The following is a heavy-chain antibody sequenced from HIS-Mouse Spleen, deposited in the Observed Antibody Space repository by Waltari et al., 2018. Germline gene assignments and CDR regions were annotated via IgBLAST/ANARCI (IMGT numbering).Heavy chain of an antibody. V-gene: IGHV3-53*02. Sequence: EVQLVETGGGLIQPGGSLGPPLQALGSTVLTTNCPWSGRPPGKGLEWVSVIYSGGSTYYADSVKGRFTISRDNSKNTLYLQMNSLRAEDTAVYYCARHYYYGSGSYYFDYWGQGTLVTVSS. CDR1: GSTVLTT. D-gene: IGHD3-10*01. J-gene: IGHJ4*02. CDR2: IYSGGST. CDR3: ARHYYYGSGSYYFDY.